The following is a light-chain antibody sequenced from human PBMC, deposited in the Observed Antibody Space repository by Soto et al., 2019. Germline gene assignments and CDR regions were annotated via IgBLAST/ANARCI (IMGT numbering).Light chain of an antibody. CDR2: EVS. CDR3: MQSTQLPPT. Sequence: DIVMSQTPLSLSVTPGQPASISCKSSQSLLHITGETFLFWYLQKPGQSPQLLIYEVSTRASGVQERFSGRASGTDFTLEISRVETDDVGIYYCMQSTQLPPTLGQGTRLEIK. V-gene: IGKV2D-29*02. J-gene: IGKJ5*01. CDR1: QSLLHITGETF.